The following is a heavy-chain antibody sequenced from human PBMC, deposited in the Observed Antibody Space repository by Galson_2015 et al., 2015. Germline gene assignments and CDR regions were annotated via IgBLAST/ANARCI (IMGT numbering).Heavy chain of an antibody. D-gene: IGHD3-10*01. CDR1: GGSISSYY. Sequence: LTCTVSGGSISSYYWSWIRQPPGKGLEWIGYIYYSGSTNYNPSLKSRVTISVDTSKNQFSLKLSSVTAADTAVYYCARANYYGSGSYYLPFDPWGQGTLVTVSS. V-gene: IGHV4-59*01. J-gene: IGHJ5*02. CDR2: IYYSGST. CDR3: ARANYYGSGSYYLPFDP.